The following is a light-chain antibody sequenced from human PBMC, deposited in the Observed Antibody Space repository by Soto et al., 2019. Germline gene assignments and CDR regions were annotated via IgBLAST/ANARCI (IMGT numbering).Light chain of an antibody. V-gene: IGLV1-51*02. CDR3: GTWDNGLSAVV. CDR1: DSNIWYNS. J-gene: IGLJ2*01. CDR2: END. Sequence: QSVLTQPPSVSAAPGQKITISCTGSDSNIWYNSVSWYQQLPGTAPKLLISENDERPPDLPDRFSASKSGTSATLGITGLQTGDEATYFCGTWDNGLSAVVFGGGTKVTVL.